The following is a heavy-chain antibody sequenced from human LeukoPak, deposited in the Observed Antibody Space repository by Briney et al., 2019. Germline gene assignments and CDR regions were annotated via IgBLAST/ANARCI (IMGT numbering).Heavy chain of an antibody. Sequence: ASVKVSCKASGYTFTSYAMHWVRQAPGQRLEWMGGINPIFRTANCAQQFQDRVTIIADESTSTAYMELSLLKFEDTAVYYCARGGGIFGVLTTAHYYGIDVWGQGTTVTVSS. CDR3: ARGGGIFGVLTTAHYYGIDV. CDR2: INPIFRTA. D-gene: IGHD3-3*01. CDR1: GYTFTSYA. V-gene: IGHV1-69*13. J-gene: IGHJ6*02.